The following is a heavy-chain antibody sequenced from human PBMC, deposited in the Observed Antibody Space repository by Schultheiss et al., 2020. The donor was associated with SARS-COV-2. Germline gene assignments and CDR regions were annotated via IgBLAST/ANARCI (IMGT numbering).Heavy chain of an antibody. J-gene: IGHJ4*02. Sequence: SETLSLTCTVSGGSISSYYWSWIRQPPGKGLEWIGEINHSGSTNYNPSLKSRVTISVDTSKNQFSLKLSSVTAADTAVYYCARVGFSGYPYFDYWGQGTLVTVS. D-gene: IGHD3-22*01. CDR1: GGSISSYY. CDR2: INHSGST. V-gene: IGHV4-34*01. CDR3: ARVGFSGYPYFDY.